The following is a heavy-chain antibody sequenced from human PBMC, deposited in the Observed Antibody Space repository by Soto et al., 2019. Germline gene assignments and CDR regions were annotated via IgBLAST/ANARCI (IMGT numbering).Heavy chain of an antibody. CDR3: AREDRIAAAGGYYYYGMDV. Sequence: QVQLVQSGAEVKKPGASVKVSCKASGYTFTGYYMHWVRQAPGQGLEWMGWINPNSGGTNYAQKFPGWVTMTRDTSISTANIELSRLRSDDTAVYYCAREDRIAAAGGYYYYGMDVWGQGTTVTVSS. CDR1: GYTFTGYY. CDR2: INPNSGGT. J-gene: IGHJ6*02. V-gene: IGHV1-2*04. D-gene: IGHD6-13*01.